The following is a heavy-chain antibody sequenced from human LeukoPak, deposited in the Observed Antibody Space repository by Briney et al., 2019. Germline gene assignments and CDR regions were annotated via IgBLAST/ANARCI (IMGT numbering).Heavy chain of an antibody. CDR3: ARRILTAYYWVFDY. CDR2: IYYSGST. J-gene: IGHJ4*02. V-gene: IGHV4-59*08. CDR1: GGSISSYY. Sequence: WETLSLTCTVSGGSISSYYWSWIRQPPGKGLEGIGYIYYSGSTNYNPSLKRRVTISVDTSKNQFSLKLSSVPAAATPVYYCARRILTAYYWVFDYWGQGTLVTVSS. D-gene: IGHD3-9*01.